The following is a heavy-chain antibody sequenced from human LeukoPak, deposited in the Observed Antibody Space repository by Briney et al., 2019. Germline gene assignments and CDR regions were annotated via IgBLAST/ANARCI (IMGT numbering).Heavy chain of an antibody. CDR1: GGSISSYY. CDR2: IYTSGST. CDR3: ARDLGYCSGGSCSRFDY. D-gene: IGHD2-15*01. V-gene: IGHV4-4*07. J-gene: IGHJ4*02. Sequence: SETLSLTCTVSGGSISSYYWSWIRQPAGKGLEWIGRIYTSGSTNYNPSLKSRVTMSVDTSKNQFSLKLSSVTAADTAVYYCARDLGYCSGGSCSRFDYWGQGTLVTVSS.